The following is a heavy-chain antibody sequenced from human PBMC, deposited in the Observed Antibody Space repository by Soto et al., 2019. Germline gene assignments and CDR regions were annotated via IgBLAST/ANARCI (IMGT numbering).Heavy chain of an antibody. J-gene: IGHJ4*02. CDR3: AKFPYIVVVVAATDNSGR. V-gene: IGHV3-23*01. Sequence: GGSLRLSCAASGFTFSSYAMSWVRQAPGKGLEWVSAISGSGGSTYYADSVKGRFTISRDNSKNTLYLQMNSLRAEDTAVYYCAKFPYIVVVVAATDNSGRWGQGTLVTVSS. D-gene: IGHD2-15*01. CDR2: ISGSGGST. CDR1: GFTFSSYA.